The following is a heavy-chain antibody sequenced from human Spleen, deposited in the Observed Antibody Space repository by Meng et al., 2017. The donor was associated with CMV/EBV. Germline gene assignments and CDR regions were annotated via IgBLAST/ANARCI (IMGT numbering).Heavy chain of an antibody. CDR3: ARDRVCFHLWSVSNQDSGMDV. CDR2: ISPSGDTV. J-gene: IGHJ6*02. V-gene: IGHV3-11*01. CDR1: SY. Sequence: SYMSWLRQAPGKGLEWLSYISPSGDTVHYAHSVRGRFTVSRDNAKNSLFLQMTRLSADDTAVYYCARDRVCFHLWSVSNQDSGMDVWGQGTAVTVSS. D-gene: IGHD3-3*02.